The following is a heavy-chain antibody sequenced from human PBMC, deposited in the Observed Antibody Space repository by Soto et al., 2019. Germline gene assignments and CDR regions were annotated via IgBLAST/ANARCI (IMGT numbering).Heavy chain of an antibody. Sequence: ASVKVSCKASGYTFTSYGISWVRQAPGQGLEWMGWISAYNGNTNYAQKLQGRVTMTTDTSTSTAYMELRSLRSDDTAVYYCARDKDGYNTWYFDYWGQGTLVTVSS. J-gene: IGHJ4*02. D-gene: IGHD5-12*01. V-gene: IGHV1-18*01. CDR1: GYTFTSYG. CDR3: ARDKDGYNTWYFDY. CDR2: ISAYNGNT.